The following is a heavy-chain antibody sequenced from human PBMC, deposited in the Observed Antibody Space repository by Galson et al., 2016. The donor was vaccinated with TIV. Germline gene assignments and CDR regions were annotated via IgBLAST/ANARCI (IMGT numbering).Heavy chain of an antibody. CDR3: ARAGVGAARDGGDY. D-gene: IGHD6-6*01. CDR1: GRIFSTYT. Sequence: SVKVSCKASGRIFSTYTIFWVRQAPGQGLEWMGSIIPIIGMTNYAQKFQGRVTITADTSTNKAYMELGSLRSEDTAIYYCARAGVGAARDGGDYWGQGTLVTVSS. CDR2: IIPIIGMT. V-gene: IGHV1-69*02. J-gene: IGHJ4*02.